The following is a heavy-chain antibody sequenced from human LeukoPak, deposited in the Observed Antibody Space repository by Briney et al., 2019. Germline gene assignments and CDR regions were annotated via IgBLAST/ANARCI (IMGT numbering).Heavy chain of an antibody. CDR3: INEAGYCRGCGCYRWFES. D-gene: IGHD2-15*01. CDR1: GFTFRSYS. V-gene: IGHV3-48*01. J-gene: IGHJ5*01. Sequence: GGSLRLSCTASGFTFRSYSKNWGRQAPGKGLEWISYISTGGSTMYYADSVKGRFTIARDDAQNSLSLQMNSLRADDTAVYYCINEAGYCRGCGCYRWFESWGHGTLVTVSS. CDR2: ISTGGSTM.